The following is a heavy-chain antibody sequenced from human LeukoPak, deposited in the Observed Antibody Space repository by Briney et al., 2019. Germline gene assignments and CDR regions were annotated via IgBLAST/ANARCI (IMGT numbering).Heavy chain of an antibody. V-gene: IGHV3-21*01. CDR1: GFTFSSYS. Sequence: GGTLRLSCAASGFTFSSYSMNWVRQAPGKGLEWVSSISSSSSYIYYADSVKGRFTISRDNAKNSLYLQMNSLRAEDTAVYYCASSRNYDILTGYYKGNWFDPWGQGTLVTVSS. D-gene: IGHD3-9*01. CDR3: ASSRNYDILTGYYKGNWFDP. J-gene: IGHJ5*02. CDR2: ISSSSSYI.